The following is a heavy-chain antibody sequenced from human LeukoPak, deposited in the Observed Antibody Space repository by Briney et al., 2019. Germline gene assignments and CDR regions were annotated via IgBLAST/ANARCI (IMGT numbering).Heavy chain of an antibody. CDR2: IYSGGST. J-gene: IGHJ4*02. Sequence: PGGSLRLSCAASGFTVSSNYVSWVRQAPGKGLEWVSVIYSGGSTYYADSVKGRFTISSDNSKNTLYLQMNSLRAEDTAVYYCARSRGYSYGLWYWGQGTLVTVSS. D-gene: IGHD5-18*01. CDR3: ARSRGYSYGLWY. V-gene: IGHV3-53*01. CDR1: GFTVSSNY.